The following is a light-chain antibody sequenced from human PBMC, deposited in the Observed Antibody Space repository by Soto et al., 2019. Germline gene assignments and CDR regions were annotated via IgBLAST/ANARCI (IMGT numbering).Light chain of an antibody. V-gene: IGLV1-36*01. J-gene: IGLJ2*01. CDR3: STWDDNLSVV. CDR1: SSNIGKNA. Sequence: QSVLTQPPSVSEAPRQRVTISCSGSSSNIGKNAVNWYQQLPREAPRLLIYSNDLRPSRVSDRFSGSKSGTSASLAISGLQSEDEADYYCSTWDDNLSVVFGGGTKLTVL. CDR2: SND.